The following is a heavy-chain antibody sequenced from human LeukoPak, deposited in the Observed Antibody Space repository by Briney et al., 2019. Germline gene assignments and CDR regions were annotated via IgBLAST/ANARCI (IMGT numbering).Heavy chain of an antibody. V-gene: IGHV3-23*01. CDR1: GFTFSSYA. CDR3: AREGVKGGYDFWSGYYYSSDFDY. CDR2: ISGSGGST. D-gene: IGHD3-3*01. J-gene: IGHJ4*02. Sequence: PGGSLRLSCAASGFTFSSYAMSWVRQAPGKGLEWVSAISGSGGSTYYADSVKGRFTISRDNSKNTLYLQMNSLRAEDTAVYYCAREGVKGGYDFWSGYYYSSDFDYWGQGTLVTVSS.